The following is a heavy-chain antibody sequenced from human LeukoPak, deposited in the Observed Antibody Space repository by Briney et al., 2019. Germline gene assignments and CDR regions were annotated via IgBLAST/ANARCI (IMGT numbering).Heavy chain of an antibody. J-gene: IGHJ6*03. Sequence: TSETLSLTCAVSGGSIGSYYWSWIRQPAGKGLEWIGRIYTSGSTNYNPSLKSRVTMSVDTSKNQFSLKLSSVTAADTAVYYCARTCGSGHMDVWGKGTTVTISS. D-gene: IGHD3-10*01. CDR2: IYTSGST. V-gene: IGHV4-4*07. CDR3: ARTCGSGHMDV. CDR1: GGSIGSYY.